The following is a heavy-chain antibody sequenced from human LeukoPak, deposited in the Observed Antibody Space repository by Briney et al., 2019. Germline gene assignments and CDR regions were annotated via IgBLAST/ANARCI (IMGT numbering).Heavy chain of an antibody. J-gene: IGHJ4*02. CDR3: TTGLIVATSFDY. V-gene: IGHV3-15*01. Sequence: GGSLRLSCAASGVTFSNAWMSWVRQAPGKGLEWVGRIKSKTDGGTTDYAAPVKGRFTISRDDSKNTLYLQMNSLKTEDTAVYYCTTGLIVATSFDYWGQGTLVTVSS. CDR2: IKSKTDGGTT. CDR1: GVTFSNAW. D-gene: IGHD5-12*01.